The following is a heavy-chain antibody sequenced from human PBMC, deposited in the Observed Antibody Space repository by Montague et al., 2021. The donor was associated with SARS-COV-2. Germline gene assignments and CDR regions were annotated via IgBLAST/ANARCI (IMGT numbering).Heavy chain of an antibody. J-gene: IGHJ4*02. V-gene: IGHV4-28*01. CDR1: GYSISSSNW. Sequence: SETLSLTCAVSGYSISSSNWWGWIRQAPGRGLEWIGYIYHTGSTYYNPSLKSRVTMSVDKSNNRFSLELSSVTAVDTAVYYCAKSADHNYFLDSWGQGTPVTVSS. CDR3: AKSADHNYFLDS. D-gene: IGHD5-24*01. CDR2: IYHTGST.